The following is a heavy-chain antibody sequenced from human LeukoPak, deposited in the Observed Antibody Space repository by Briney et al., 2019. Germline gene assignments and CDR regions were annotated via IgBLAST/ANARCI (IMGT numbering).Heavy chain of an antibody. V-gene: IGHV3-21*04. CDR3: AKKVIVGTTGGFDY. CDR2: LSSSSSYI. J-gene: IGHJ4*02. Sequence: GGSLRLSCAASGFTFSSYAMSWVRQAPGKGLEWVPSLSSSSSYIYYADSVKGRFTISRDNAKNSLFLQMDSLRAEDTAVYYCAKKVIVGTTGGFDYWGQGTLVTVSS. CDR1: GFTFSSYA. D-gene: IGHD1-26*01.